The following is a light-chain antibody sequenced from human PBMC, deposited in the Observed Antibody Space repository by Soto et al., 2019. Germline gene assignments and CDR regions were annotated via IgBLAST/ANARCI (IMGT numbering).Light chain of an antibody. CDR1: QTISSW. Sequence: DIPMTQSPSTLSASVGDRVTITCRASQTISSWLAWYQQKPGKAPNLLIYKASNLESGVPSRFSGSGSGTEFTLTISSLQPDDFATYYCQQYHSYSYTFGQGTKLEI. CDR3: QQYHSYSYT. J-gene: IGKJ2*01. CDR2: KAS. V-gene: IGKV1-5*03.